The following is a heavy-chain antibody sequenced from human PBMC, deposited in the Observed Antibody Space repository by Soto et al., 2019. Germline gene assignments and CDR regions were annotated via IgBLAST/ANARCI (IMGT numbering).Heavy chain of an antibody. V-gene: IGHV4-31*03. Sequence: PSETLSLTCSVSGGSMRSGSYYWTWIRQHPGKGLEWVAYISNSGNTYYNPSLETRLTISLDTSKNLFSLSLTSVTAADTALYYCARGSFSSSSSWFDPWGQGTLVTVSS. CDR1: GGSMRSGSYY. CDR3: ARGSFSSSSSWFDP. J-gene: IGHJ5*02. CDR2: ISNSGNT. D-gene: IGHD6-6*01.